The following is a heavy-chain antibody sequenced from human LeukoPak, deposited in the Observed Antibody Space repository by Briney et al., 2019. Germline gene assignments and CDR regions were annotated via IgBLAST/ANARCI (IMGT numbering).Heavy chain of an antibody. D-gene: IGHD2-2*02. J-gene: IGHJ4*02. CDR3: ASIPPAASDY. CDR2: INPNSGGT. V-gene: IGHV1-2*06. CDR1: GYTFTGYY. Sequence: GASVKVSFTASGYTFTGYYMHWVRQAPGQGLEWMGRINPNSGGTNYAQKFQGRVTMTRDTSISTAYMELSRLRSDDTAVYYCASIPPAASDYWGQGTLVTVSS.